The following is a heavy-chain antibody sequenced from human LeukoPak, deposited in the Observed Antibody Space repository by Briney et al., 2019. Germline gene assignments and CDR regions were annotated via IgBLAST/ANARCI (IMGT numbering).Heavy chain of an antibody. CDR1: GGSFSGYY. D-gene: IGHD3-10*01. Sequence: SETLSLTCAVYGGSFSGYYWSWIRQPPGKGLEWIGEINHSGSTNYNPSLKSRVTISLDTSKNQFSLKLSSVTAADTAVYYCAGTYYYGSGSDAFDIWGQGTMVTVSS. CDR3: AGTYYYGSGSDAFDI. V-gene: IGHV4-34*01. J-gene: IGHJ3*02. CDR2: INHSGST.